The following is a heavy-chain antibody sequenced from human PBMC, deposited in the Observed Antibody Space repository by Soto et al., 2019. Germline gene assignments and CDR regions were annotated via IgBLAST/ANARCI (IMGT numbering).Heavy chain of an antibody. CDR3: ARVWGYSYGLASDI. CDR1: GGSVSSNSYS. J-gene: IGHJ3*02. CDR2: IYSTENT. D-gene: IGHD5-18*01. Sequence: SETLSLTCTVSGGSVSSNSYSWGWIRQSPGKGLEWIGIIYSTENTYYHPSLLSRVTISADRSMNEFSLRLSSVTAADTAVYYCARVWGYSYGLASDIWGQGTMVTVSS. V-gene: IGHV4-39*07.